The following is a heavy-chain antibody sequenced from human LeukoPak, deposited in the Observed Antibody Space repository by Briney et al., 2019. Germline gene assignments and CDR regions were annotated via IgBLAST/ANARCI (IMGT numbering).Heavy chain of an antibody. J-gene: IGHJ5*02. Sequence: GWSLRLFCATSGFIFSGYSMSWVRQAPGKGLEWVSTLTGSGGTTYYADSVRGGFTISRDNSGNTLYLQMNSLRAEDTAVYYCAKDWKTWNQEFDAWGQGTLVTVSS. CDR3: AKDWKTWNQEFDA. CDR1: GFIFSGYS. CDR2: LTGSGGTT. V-gene: IGHV3-23*01. D-gene: IGHD1-1*01.